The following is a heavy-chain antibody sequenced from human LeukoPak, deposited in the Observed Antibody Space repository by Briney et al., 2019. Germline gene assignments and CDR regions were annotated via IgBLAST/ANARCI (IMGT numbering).Heavy chain of an antibody. V-gene: IGHV4-59*01. CDR1: GGSISSYY. D-gene: IGHD6-13*01. J-gene: IGHJ5*01. Sequence: PSETLSLTCTVSGGSISSYYWSWIRQPPGKGLEWIGSIYYSGSTNYNPSLKSRVTISVDTSKNQFSLKLSSVTAADTAVYYCARAYSSSWYDFWGQGTLVTVSS. CDR3: ARAYSSSWYDF. CDR2: IYYSGST.